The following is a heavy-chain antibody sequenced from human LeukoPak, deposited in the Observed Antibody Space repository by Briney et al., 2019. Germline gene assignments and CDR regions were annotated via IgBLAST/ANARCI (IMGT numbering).Heavy chain of an antibody. V-gene: IGHV3-7*01. CDR3: ARGDQDSVTARYHWFDS. Sequence: PGGSLRLSFAASGFTFSNYWMNWGRQAPGKGLEWVANIKQDGSDKYYVDSVKGRFTISRDNAKNSLYLQMDSLRVEDTAIYYCARGDQDSVTARYHWFDSWGQGTLVTVSS. D-gene: IGHD4-17*01. CDR2: IKQDGSDK. CDR1: GFTFSNYW. J-gene: IGHJ5*01.